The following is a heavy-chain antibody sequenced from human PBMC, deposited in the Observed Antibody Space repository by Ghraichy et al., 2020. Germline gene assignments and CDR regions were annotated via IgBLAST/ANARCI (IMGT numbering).Heavy chain of an antibody. CDR3: ARHVGYNYGSTPTYYYYYMDV. V-gene: IGHV5-51*01. CDR2: IYPGDSDT. D-gene: IGHD5-18*01. J-gene: IGHJ6*03. Sequence: GESLNISCKGSGYSFTSYWIGWVRQMPGKGLEWMGIIYPGDSDTRYSPSFQGQVTISADKSISTAYLQWSSLKASDTAMYYCARHVGYNYGSTPTYYYYYMDVWGKGTTVTVSS. CDR1: GYSFTSYW.